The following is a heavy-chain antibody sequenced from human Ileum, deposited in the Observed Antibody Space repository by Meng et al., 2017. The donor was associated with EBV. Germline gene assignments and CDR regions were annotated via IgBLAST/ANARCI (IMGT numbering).Heavy chain of an antibody. CDR1: GSAIRLSNC. Sequence: GNTLGRMSSAGAFDGSAIRLSNCESWHRKPTGKGLHGIGENYNSGSTKSNPSIKSRITISVKQSKNQFSLNLSSVPAAATAVYYCARVGQWLPIDYWGQGNLVTVSS. J-gene: IGHJ4*02. V-gene: IGHV4-4*03. CDR2: NYNSGST. D-gene: IGHD6-19*01. CDR3: ARVGQWLPIDY.